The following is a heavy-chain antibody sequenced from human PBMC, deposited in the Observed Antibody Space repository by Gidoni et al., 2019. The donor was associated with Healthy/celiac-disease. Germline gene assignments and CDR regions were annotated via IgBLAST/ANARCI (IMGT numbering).Heavy chain of an antibody. J-gene: IGHJ3*02. D-gene: IGHD4-17*01. CDR1: GGSISSSSYY. CDR2: IYYSGST. Sequence: QLQLQESGPGLVKPSETLSLTCTVSGGSISSSSYYWGWIRQPPGKGLEWIGSIYYSGSTYYNPSLKSRVTISVDTSKNQFSLKLSSVTAADTDVYYCARHAGVGTVTTYDAFDIWGQGTMVTVSS. V-gene: IGHV4-39*01. CDR3: ARHAGVGTVTTYDAFDI.